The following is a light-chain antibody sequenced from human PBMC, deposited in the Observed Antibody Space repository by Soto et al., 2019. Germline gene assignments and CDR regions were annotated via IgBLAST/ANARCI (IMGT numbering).Light chain of an antibody. V-gene: IGKV3-15*01. CDR3: QQYNNWPLT. J-gene: IGKJ4*01. CDR1: QSVSSN. Sequence: EIVMTQSPATLSVSPGERATLSCRASQSVSSNLAWYQQKPGQAPRLLIYGASTRATGIPARFSGGGSGTEFTLTIRSLQSEDFELYYCQQYNNWPLTFGGGTKVESK. CDR2: GAS.